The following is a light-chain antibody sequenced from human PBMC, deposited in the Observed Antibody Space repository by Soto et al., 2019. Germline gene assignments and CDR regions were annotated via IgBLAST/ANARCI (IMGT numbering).Light chain of an antibody. V-gene: IGLV1-44*01. CDR1: LSNIGSHV. J-gene: IGLJ2*01. CDR2: SDV. Sequence: QSVLTQPPSAFGTPGQRVTISCSGSLSNIGSHVVNWYQQVPGTAPKLLIYSDVQRPSGVPDRFSGSRSGTSASLAISGLQSEDEADYYCATRDDSPNGHVVFGGGTKLTVL. CDR3: ATRDDSPNGHVV.